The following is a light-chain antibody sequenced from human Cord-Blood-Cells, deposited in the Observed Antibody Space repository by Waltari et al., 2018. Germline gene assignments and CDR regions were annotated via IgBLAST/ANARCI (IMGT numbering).Light chain of an antibody. CDR3: SSYTSSSTLV. CDR1: SSDVGGYNY. Sequence: QCALTQPASVFGSPGPSITISCPGTSSDVGGYNYVSWYQQHPGKDPKLMIYDVSNRPSGVSNRFSGSKSGNTASLTISGLQAEDEADYYCSSYTSSSTLVFGGGTKLTVL. V-gene: IGLV2-14*01. CDR2: DVS. J-gene: IGLJ2*01.